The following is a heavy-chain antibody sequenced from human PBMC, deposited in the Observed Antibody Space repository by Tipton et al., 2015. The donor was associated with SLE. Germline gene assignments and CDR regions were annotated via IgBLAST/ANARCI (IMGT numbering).Heavy chain of an antibody. V-gene: IGHV3-23*01. D-gene: IGHD1-26*01. CDR2: ISGSGGST. J-gene: IGHJ3*02. CDR3: ASQGAVDDAFDI. CDR1: GFTFSSYA. Sequence: SLRLSCAASGFTFSSYAMSWVRQAPGKGLEWVSAISGSGGSTYYADSVKGRFTISRDNAKNSLYLQMNSLRAEDTAVYYCASQGAVDDAFDIWGQGTMVTVSS.